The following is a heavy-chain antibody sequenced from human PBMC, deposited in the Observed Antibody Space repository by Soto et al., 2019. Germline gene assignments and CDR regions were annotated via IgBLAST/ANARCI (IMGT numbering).Heavy chain of an antibody. Sequence: GASVKVSCEASGGTFSSYAISWVRQAPGQGLEWMGGIIPIFGTANYAQKFQGRVTITADESTSTAYMELSSLRSEDTAVYYCAREWYDILTGYYETYYYYGMDVWGQGTTVTVSS. J-gene: IGHJ6*02. CDR2: IIPIFGTA. CDR1: GGTFSSYA. CDR3: AREWYDILTGYYETYYYYGMDV. V-gene: IGHV1-69*13. D-gene: IGHD3-9*01.